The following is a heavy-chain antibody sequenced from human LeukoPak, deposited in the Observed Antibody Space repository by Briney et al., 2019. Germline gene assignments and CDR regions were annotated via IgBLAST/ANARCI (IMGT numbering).Heavy chain of an antibody. Sequence: GSLRLSCAASGFTFSSYAMSWVRQAPGKGLEWIGEINHSGSSNYNPSLKSRVTISEDTSKNQFSLKLSSVTAADTAVYYCARAKPGIAVAGTVRPFDYWGQGTLVTVSS. D-gene: IGHD6-19*01. CDR3: ARAKPGIAVAGTVRPFDY. CDR2: INHSGSS. V-gene: IGHV4-34*01. J-gene: IGHJ4*02. CDR1: GFTFSSYA.